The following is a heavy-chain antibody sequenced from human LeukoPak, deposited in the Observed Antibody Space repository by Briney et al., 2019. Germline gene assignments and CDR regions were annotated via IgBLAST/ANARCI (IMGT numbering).Heavy chain of an antibody. CDR1: GGSISSSSYY. Sequence: KPSETLSLTCTVSGGSISSSSYYWGWIRQPPGKGLEWIGSIYYSGSTFYNPSLKSRVTIFVDTSKNQFSLKLSSVTAADTAVYYCARRWSRWAYFDSWGQGTLVSVSS. CDR3: ARRWSRWAYFDS. CDR2: IYYSGST. D-gene: IGHD2-15*01. V-gene: IGHV4-39*01. J-gene: IGHJ4*02.